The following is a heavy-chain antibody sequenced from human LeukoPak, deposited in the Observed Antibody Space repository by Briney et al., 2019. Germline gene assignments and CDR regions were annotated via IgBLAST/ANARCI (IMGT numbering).Heavy chain of an antibody. V-gene: IGHV1-8*03. J-gene: IGHJ6*03. CDR3: ARGFGSSWYYYYYMDV. Sequence: GASVKVSCKASGYTFTSYDINWVRQATGQGLEWMGWMNPNSGNTGYAQKFQGRVTITRNTSISTAYMELSSLRSEDTAVYYCARGFGSSWYYYYYMDVWGKGTTVTVSS. D-gene: IGHD6-13*01. CDR2: MNPNSGNT. CDR1: GYTFTSYD.